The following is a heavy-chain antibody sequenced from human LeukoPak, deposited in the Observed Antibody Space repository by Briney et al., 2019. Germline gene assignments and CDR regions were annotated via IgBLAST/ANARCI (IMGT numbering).Heavy chain of an antibody. Sequence: PGGSLRLSCVVSGFTFSSYGMHWVRQAPGKGLEWVALIWYDGSNKYYADSVKGRSTISRDNSKNTLYLQMNSLRADDTAVYYCARADYGSGSYYLYYYYGMDVWGQGTTVTVSS. J-gene: IGHJ6*02. CDR2: IWYDGSNK. CDR1: GFTFSSYG. CDR3: ARADYGSGSYYLYYYYGMDV. D-gene: IGHD3-10*01. V-gene: IGHV3-33*01.